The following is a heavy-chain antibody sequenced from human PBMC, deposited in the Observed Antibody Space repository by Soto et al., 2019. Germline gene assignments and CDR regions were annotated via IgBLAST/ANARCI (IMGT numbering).Heavy chain of an antibody. J-gene: IGHJ5*02. CDR2: IKCKSDGETT. V-gene: IGHV3-15*01. CDR3: TKDGPYRRSSLWCDP. D-gene: IGHD6-6*01. CDR1: GFTFSNAW. Sequence: EVQLVESGGGLVKTGGSLRLSCADSGFTFSNAWMTWVRQAPGKGMEWVGRIKCKSDGETTDYAAPVKGRFTISRQNSRNTLDLQMNSQNTEDTAVYYCTKDGPYRRSSLWCDPVGQGTLVTVSS.